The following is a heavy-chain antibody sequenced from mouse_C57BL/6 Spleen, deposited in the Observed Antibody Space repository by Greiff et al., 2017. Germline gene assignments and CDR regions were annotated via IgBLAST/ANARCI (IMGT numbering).Heavy chain of an antibody. CDR2: IYPGSGST. V-gene: IGHV1-55*01. Sequence: QVQLQQPGAELVKPGASVKMSCKASGYTFTSYWITWVKQRPGQGLEWIGDIYPGSGSTNYNEKFKSKATLTVDTSSSTAYMQLSSLTSEDSAVYYCARCWDRLYYFDYWGQGTTLTVSS. J-gene: IGHJ2*01. D-gene: IGHD4-1*01. CDR1: GYTFTSYW. CDR3: ARCWDRLYYFDY.